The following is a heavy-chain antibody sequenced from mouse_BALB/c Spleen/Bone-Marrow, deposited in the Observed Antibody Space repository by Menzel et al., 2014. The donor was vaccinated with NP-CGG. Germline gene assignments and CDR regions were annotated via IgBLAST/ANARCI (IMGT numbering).Heavy chain of an antibody. CDR2: ISYSGST. D-gene: IGHD2-4*01. CDR3: ARSSSYDYDVGFAY. CDR1: GYSITRDYA. Sequence: EVHLVESGPGLVKPSQSLSLPCIVTGYSITRDYAWNWIRQFPGNKLEWMGYISYSGSTTYNPSLESRISITRDTSKNQFFLQLNPVTTEDTATYYCARSSSYDYDVGFAYWGQGTLVTVSA. V-gene: IGHV3-2*02. J-gene: IGHJ3*01.